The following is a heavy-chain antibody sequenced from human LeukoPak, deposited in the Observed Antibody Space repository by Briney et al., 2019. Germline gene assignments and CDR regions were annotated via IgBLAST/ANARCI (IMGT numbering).Heavy chain of an antibody. CDR1: GYTFTSYY. CDR3: ARDPAYCGGDCYSVFDY. CDR2: INPSGGST. J-gene: IGHJ4*02. Sequence: GASVKVSCKASGYTFTSYYMHWVRQAPGQGLEWMGIINPSGGSTSYAQKFQGRVTMTRDTSTSTVYMELSSLRSEDTAVYNCARDPAYCGGDCYSVFDYWGQGTLVTVSS. V-gene: IGHV1-46*01. D-gene: IGHD2-21*02.